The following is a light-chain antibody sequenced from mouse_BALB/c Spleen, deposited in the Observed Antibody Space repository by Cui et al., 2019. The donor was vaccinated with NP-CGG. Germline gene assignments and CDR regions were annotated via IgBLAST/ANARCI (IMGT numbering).Light chain of an antibody. J-gene: IGLJ1*01. V-gene: IGLV1*01. CDR3: ALWYSNHWV. CDR2: GTN. Sequence: SVVPQESALTTSPGETVTLTCRSSTGAVTSSNYANWVQEKPDHLFTGLIGGTNNRPPGFPARFSGSLIGDRAALTITGAQTEDEAIYFCALWYSNHWVFGGGTKLTVL. CDR1: TGAVTSSNY.